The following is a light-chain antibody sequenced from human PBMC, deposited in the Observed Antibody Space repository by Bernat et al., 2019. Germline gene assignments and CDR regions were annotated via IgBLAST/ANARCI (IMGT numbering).Light chain of an antibody. CDR3: QQYHDSSRT. Sequence: DIQMTQSPSTLSASVGDRVTITCRASQSISSWVAWYQQKPGKAPKPLMYKASNLETGVPSRFSGSGSGTEFTLTISSLQPDDFATYYCQQYHDSSRTFGQGTRVEMK. CDR2: KAS. CDR1: QSISSW. J-gene: IGKJ1*01. V-gene: IGKV1-5*03.